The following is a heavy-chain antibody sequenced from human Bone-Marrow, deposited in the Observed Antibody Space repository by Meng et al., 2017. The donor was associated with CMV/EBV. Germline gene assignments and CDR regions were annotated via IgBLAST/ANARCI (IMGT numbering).Heavy chain of an antibody. CDR1: GLIFSTYE. J-gene: IGHJ5*02. Sequence: GESLKISWEASGLIFSTYEMNWVRQAPGKGLQWISYISDSGLTIYYADSVKGRFTISRDNAKNSLYLQMNSLRAEDTALYYRARDLGAYEYNNWFDPWGQGTLVTVSS. CDR3: ARDLGAYEYNNWFDP. CDR2: ISDSGLTI. D-gene: IGHD2/OR15-2a*01. V-gene: IGHV3-48*03.